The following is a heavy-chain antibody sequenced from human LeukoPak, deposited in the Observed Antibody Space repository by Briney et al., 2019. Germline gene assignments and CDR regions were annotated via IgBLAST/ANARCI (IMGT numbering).Heavy chain of an antibody. D-gene: IGHD3-3*01. Sequence: PSETLSLTCAVSGYSISSGYYWGWIRQPPGKGLEWIGSIYHSGSTYYNPSLKSRVTISVDTSKNQFSLKLSSVTAADTAVYYCARGTYYDFWSGPDAFDISGQGTMVTVSS. V-gene: IGHV4-38-2*01. CDR2: IYHSGST. CDR3: ARGTYYDFWSGPDAFDI. CDR1: GYSISSGYY. J-gene: IGHJ3*02.